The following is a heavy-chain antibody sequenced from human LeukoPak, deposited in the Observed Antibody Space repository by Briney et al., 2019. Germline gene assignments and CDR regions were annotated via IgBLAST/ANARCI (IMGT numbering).Heavy chain of an antibody. V-gene: IGHV4-59*08. CDR1: GGSMSRYY. CDR3: ARHPGIQLWIDY. CDR2: IYDNSGYNPT. D-gene: IGHD5-18*01. Sequence: SETLSLTCSVSGGSMSRYYWSWIRQPPGKGLEWIGYIYDNSGYNPTNYNPSLKSRVTISLDASNNQFSLELTSLTAADTAVYYCARHPGIQLWIDYWGQGTLVTVSS. J-gene: IGHJ4*02.